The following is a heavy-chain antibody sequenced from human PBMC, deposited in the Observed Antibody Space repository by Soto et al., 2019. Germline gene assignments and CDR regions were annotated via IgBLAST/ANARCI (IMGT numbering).Heavy chain of an antibody. V-gene: IGHV3-23*01. D-gene: IGHD6-19*01. Sequence: EVQLLESGGGLVQPGGSLRLSCAASGFTFSSYAMSWVRQAPGKGLEWVSAIGGSGGTYYADSVKGRFTISRDNSKNTLYLQMNSLRAEDTAVYHCAKTAEAVAGTVYGYWGQGTLVTVSS. CDR3: AKTAEAVAGTVYGY. J-gene: IGHJ4*02. CDR2: IGGSGGT. CDR1: GFTFSSYA.